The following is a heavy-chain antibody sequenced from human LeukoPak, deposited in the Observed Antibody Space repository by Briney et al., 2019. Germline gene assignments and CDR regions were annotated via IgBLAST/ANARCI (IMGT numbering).Heavy chain of an antibody. CDR3: ARAVYYGSTLNY. D-gene: IGHD3-10*01. V-gene: IGHV4-59*01. Sequence: SETLSLTCTVSGGSISSYYWSWIRQPPGKGLEWIGHIYYSGSTNYNPSLKSRVTISVDTSKNQFSLKLSSVTAADTAVYYCARAVYYGSTLNYWGQGTLVTVSS. J-gene: IGHJ4*02. CDR1: GGSISSYY. CDR2: IYYSGST.